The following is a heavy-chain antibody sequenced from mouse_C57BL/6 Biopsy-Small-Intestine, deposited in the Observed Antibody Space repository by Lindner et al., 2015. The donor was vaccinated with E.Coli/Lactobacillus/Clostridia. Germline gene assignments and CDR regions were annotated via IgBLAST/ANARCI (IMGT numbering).Heavy chain of an antibody. Sequence: SVKVSCKASGYSFTGYYMHWVRQAPGQGLEWMGWINPNSGATNYAQKFQDWVTMTRDTSISTAYMEVSRLRSDDMAVYYCARGGDGSVSSPLSMDVWARGTTVTVSS. V-gene: IGHV1-7*01. J-gene: IGHJ1*01. CDR3: ARGGDGSVSSPLSMDV. CDR2: INPNSGAT. D-gene: IGHD2-10*02. CDR1: GYSFTGYY.